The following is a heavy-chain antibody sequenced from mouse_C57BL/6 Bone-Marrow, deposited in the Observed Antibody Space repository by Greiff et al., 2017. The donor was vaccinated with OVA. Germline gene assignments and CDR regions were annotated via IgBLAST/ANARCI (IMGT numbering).Heavy chain of an antibody. Sequence: QVQLQQPGTELVKPGASVKLSCKASGYTFTSYWMHWVKQRPGQGLEWNGNINPSNGGTNYNQKFKDKATLTVDKSSSTAYMQLSSLTSEDSAVYYCARCYYGSRGFDYWGQGTTLTVSS. V-gene: IGHV1-53*01. CDR3: ARCYYGSRGFDY. J-gene: IGHJ2*01. CDR1: GYTFTSYW. D-gene: IGHD1-1*01. CDR2: INPSNGGT.